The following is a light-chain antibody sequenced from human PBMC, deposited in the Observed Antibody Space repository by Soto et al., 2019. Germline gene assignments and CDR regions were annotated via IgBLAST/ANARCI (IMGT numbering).Light chain of an antibody. CDR1: QSLSSN. CDR2: GAS. CDR3: QQYNNWPLT. J-gene: IGKJ4*01. V-gene: IGKV3-15*01. Sequence: EIVMTQSPATLSVSPGERATLSCRASQSLSSNLGWYPQKPGQAPRLLIYGASTRVTGIPARFSGSGSGTEFTLTISSLQSEDFAVYYCQQYNNWPLTFGGGTKVDIK.